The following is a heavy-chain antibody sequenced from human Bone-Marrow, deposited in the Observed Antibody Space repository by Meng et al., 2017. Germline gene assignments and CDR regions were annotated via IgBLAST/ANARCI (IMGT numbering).Heavy chain of an antibody. D-gene: IGHD1-1*01. V-gene: IGHV3-15*01. J-gene: IGHJ4*02. CDR1: GFTFSNAL. CDR2: IKSKTDGETP. CDR3: NWNDFGDY. Sequence: VQPVECGGVLARPGVSLRLFCAASGFTFSNALMSWVRQATGRGLEWVARIKSKTDGETPDYAAPVKGRFTISRDDSKNTLYLQMHSLKTEDTAVYYCNWNDFGDYWGQGALVTVSS.